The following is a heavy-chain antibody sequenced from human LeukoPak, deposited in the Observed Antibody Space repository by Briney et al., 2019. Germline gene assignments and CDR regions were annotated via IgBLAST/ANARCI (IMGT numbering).Heavy chain of an antibody. CDR3: AKDPIEGTAVAGYFQH. J-gene: IGHJ1*01. CDR1: GFTFSSYG. D-gene: IGHD6-19*01. V-gene: IGHV3-30*18. CDR2: ISYDGSNK. Sequence: GGSLRLSCAASGFTFSSYGMHWVRQAPGKGLEGVAVISYDGSNKYYADSVKGRFTISRDNSKNTLYLQMNSLRAEDTAVYYCAKDPIEGTAVAGYFQHWGQGTLVTVSS.